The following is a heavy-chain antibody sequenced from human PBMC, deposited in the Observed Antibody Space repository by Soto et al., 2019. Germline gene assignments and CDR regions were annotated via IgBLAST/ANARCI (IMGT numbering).Heavy chain of an antibody. V-gene: IGHV1-18*04. Sequence: QGQLVQSGGEVKKPGASVKVSCRASGYTFTTYGMSWVRQAPGQGLEWLGWISTYNGDTNYAQKVQGRVTLTTDTSTRTAYMELRSLRYDDTAVYYCARGVDYGDYGGAFDIWGQGTLVTVSS. CDR1: GYTFTTYG. CDR3: ARGVDYGDYGGAFDI. D-gene: IGHD4-17*01. CDR2: ISTYNGDT. J-gene: IGHJ3*02.